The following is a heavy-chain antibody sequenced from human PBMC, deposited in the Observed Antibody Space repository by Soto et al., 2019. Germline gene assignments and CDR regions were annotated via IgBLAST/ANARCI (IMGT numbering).Heavy chain of an antibody. D-gene: IGHD6-19*01. J-gene: IGHJ4*02. CDR3: ARGLSSSAYLDY. Sequence: QLQLQESGPGLVKPSETLSLTCTVTGGPISSSGDYWGWVRQTPGKGLEWIGTISNSGSTYYNPSVMSRVTISVDTSKKQFSLRLISVTAADTAVYYCARGLSSSAYLDYWGQGTLVIVSS. V-gene: IGHV4-39*01. CDR2: ISNSGST. CDR1: GGPISSSGDY.